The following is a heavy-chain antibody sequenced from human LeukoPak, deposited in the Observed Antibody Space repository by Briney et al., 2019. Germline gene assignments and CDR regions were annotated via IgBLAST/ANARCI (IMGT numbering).Heavy chain of an antibody. D-gene: IGHD3-16*01. CDR1: GYSFTNYW. CDR2: IYPGDSHT. CDR3: GRRTNSYNYLVDY. J-gene: IGHJ4*02. Sequence: GESLKISCKGSGYSFTNYWIAWVRQMPGKGLEWMGIIYPGDSHTRHSPSFQGQVTISADKSINTAYLQWRSLEASDTAMYYCGRRTNSYNYLVDYWGQGTLVTVSS. V-gene: IGHV5-51*01.